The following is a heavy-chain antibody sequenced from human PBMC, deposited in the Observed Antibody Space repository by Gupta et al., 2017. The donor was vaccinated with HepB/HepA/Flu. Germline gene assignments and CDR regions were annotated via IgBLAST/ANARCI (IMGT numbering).Heavy chain of an antibody. Sequence: GSISSTHYNWGWIRQPPGKGLEWIATIYYTGTTYYNPSLRSRVAISIDTSKNQFYVKLTSVTAADTAVYYCARQEGYGKWSFDNWGQGTRVTVSS. CDR1: GSISSTHYN. V-gene: IGHV4-39*01. D-gene: IGHD5-12*01. CDR2: IYYTGTT. J-gene: IGHJ4*02. CDR3: ARQEGYGKWSFDN.